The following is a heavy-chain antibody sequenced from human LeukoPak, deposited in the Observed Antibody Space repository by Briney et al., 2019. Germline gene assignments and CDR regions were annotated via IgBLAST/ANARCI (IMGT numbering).Heavy chain of an antibody. Sequence: GASVKVSCKASGGTFSSYAISWVRQAPGQGLEWMGWINPNSGGTNYAQKFQGRVTMTRDTSISTAYMELSRLRSDDTAVYYCARGVQQWLVPDGGFDYWGQGTLGTVSS. J-gene: IGHJ4*02. V-gene: IGHV1-2*02. CDR3: ARGVQQWLVPDGGFDY. CDR1: GGTFSSYA. CDR2: INPNSGGT. D-gene: IGHD6-19*01.